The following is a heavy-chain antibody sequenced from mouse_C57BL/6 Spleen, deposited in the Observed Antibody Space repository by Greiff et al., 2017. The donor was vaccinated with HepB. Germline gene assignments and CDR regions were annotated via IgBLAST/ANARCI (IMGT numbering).Heavy chain of an antibody. CDR1: GFSLSTSGMG. CDR3: ARSIYYGNRYWYFDV. J-gene: IGHJ1*03. V-gene: IGHV8-12*01. CDR2: IYWDDDK. D-gene: IGHD2-1*01. Sequence: QVTLKESGPGILQSSQTLSLTCSFSGFSLSTSGMGVSWIRQPSGKGLEWLAHIYWDDDKRYNPSLKSRLTISKDTSRNQVFLKITSVDTADTATYYCARSIYYGNRYWYFDVWGTGTTVTVSS.